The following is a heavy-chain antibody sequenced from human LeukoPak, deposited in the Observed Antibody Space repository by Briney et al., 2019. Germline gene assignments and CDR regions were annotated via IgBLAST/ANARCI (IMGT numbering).Heavy chain of an antibody. Sequence: GGSLRLSCAASGFTFSSYVMSWVPQAPGKGLEWVLAISGSGGGTYYADSVKGRFTISRDNSKNTLYLQTNSLRAEDTAVYYCAGRGAAGTYYFGYWGQGILVTASS. CDR2: ISGSGGGT. CDR3: AGRGAAGTYYFGY. CDR1: GFTFSSYV. V-gene: IGHV3-23*01. D-gene: IGHD6-13*01. J-gene: IGHJ4*02.